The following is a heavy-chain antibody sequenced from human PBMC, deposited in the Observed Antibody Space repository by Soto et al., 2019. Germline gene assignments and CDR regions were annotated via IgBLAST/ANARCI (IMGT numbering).Heavy chain of an antibody. D-gene: IGHD1-1*01. Sequence: QVHLVESGGGLVRPGGSPRLSCTTSGFTFEDYYMSWVRQAPGAGLEWISYVSSSGNYKNYADSVKGRFTISRDNTNNSPHLQMNSVRADDTAMYYCTRGKLNPDFWGQGILVIVSS. V-gene: IGHV3-11*05. CDR2: VSSSGNYK. J-gene: IGHJ4*02. CDR1: GFTFEDYY. CDR3: TRGKLNPDF.